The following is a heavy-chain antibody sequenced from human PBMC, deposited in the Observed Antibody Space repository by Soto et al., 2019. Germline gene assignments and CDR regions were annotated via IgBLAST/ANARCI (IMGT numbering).Heavy chain of an antibody. D-gene: IGHD5-18*01. CDR2: ISGSGGST. CDR3: AKVISMAMVTEGFDY. V-gene: IGHV3-23*01. CDR1: GFTFSSYA. Sequence: SLRLSCAASGFTFSSYAMSWVRQAPGKGLEWVSAISGSGGSTYYADSVKGRFTISRDNSKNTLYLQMKSLRAEDTAVYYCAKVISMAMVTEGFDYWGQGTMVTVYS. J-gene: IGHJ4*02.